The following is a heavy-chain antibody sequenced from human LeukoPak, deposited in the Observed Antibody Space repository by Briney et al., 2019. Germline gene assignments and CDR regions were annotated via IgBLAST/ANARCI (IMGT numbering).Heavy chain of an antibody. CDR1: GFTFSRYT. D-gene: IGHD3-22*01. Sequence: GGSLRLSCAASGFTFSRYTMNWVRQAPGKGLEWVSVFSSSGSTHYADSVKGRFTISRDNSKNTLYLQMSSLGAEDTAVYYCAKDGLDGRGYYYFDYWGQGTLVTVSS. CDR3: AKDGLDGRGYYYFDY. J-gene: IGHJ4*02. CDR2: FSSSGST. V-gene: IGHV3-23*01.